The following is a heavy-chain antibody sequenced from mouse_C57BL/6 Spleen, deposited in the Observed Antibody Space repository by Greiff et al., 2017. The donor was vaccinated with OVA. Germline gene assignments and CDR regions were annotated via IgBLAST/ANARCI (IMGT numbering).Heavy chain of an antibody. CDR1: GFNIKNTY. V-gene: IGHV14-3*01. Sequence: EVQLQQSVAELVRPGASVKLSCTASGFNIKNTYMHWVKQRPEQGLEWIGRIDPANGNTKYASKFQGKATMTADTSSNTAYLQLSSLTSEDTAIYYCARRDYYGSNYFDYWGQGTTLTVSS. CDR2: IDPANGNT. D-gene: IGHD1-1*01. J-gene: IGHJ2*01. CDR3: ARRDYYGSNYFDY.